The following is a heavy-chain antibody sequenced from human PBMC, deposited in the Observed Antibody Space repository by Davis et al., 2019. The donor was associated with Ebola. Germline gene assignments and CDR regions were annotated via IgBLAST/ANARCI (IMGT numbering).Heavy chain of an antibody. D-gene: IGHD3-16*01. Sequence: LVKVSCKASGYTFTSYGISWVRQAPGQGLEWMGRVVPILSFPNYAQKFQDRVTITADKSTSTVYMELRSLTSDDTAVYYCAKRISGSYAFDYWGQGTLVTVSS. J-gene: IGHJ4*02. V-gene: IGHV1-69*04. CDR3: AKRISGSYAFDY. CDR1: GYTFTSYG. CDR2: VVPILSFP.